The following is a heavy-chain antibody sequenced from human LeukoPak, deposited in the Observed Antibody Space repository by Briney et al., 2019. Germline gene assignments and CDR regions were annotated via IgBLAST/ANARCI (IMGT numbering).Heavy chain of an antibody. CDR1: GGSISDYH. D-gene: IGHD6-19*01. CDR3: ASTQQWLAFDY. V-gene: IGHV4-59*01. J-gene: IGHJ4*02. CDR2: FYYSGST. Sequence: PSETLSLTCTVPGGSISDYHWSWIRQPPGKGLEWIGCFYYSGSTNYNPSLKSRVTISADTSKNEFSLKLISVTAIDTAVYYCASTQQWLAFDYWGQGILVTVSS.